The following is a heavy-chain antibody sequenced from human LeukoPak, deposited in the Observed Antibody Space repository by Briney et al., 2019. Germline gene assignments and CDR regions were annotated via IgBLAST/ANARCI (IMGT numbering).Heavy chain of an antibody. CDR1: GGSFSGYY. Sequence: SETLSLTCAVYGGSFSGYYWSWIRQPPGKGLEWIGEINHRGSTNYNPSLKSRVTTSVDTSKNQFSLKLSSVTAADTAVYYCASSWVTPRPGEWSRWFDPWGQGTLVTVSS. D-gene: IGHD3-10*01. CDR2: INHRGST. CDR3: ASSWVTPRPGEWSRWFDP. J-gene: IGHJ5*02. V-gene: IGHV4-34*01.